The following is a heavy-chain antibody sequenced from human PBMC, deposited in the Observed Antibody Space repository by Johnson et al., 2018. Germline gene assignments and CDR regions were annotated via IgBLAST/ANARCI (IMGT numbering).Heavy chain of an antibody. CDR1: GFTVSSNY. Sequence: VQLVESGGGLIQPGGSLRLSCAASGFTVSSNYMSWVRQAPGKGLEWVGRIKSETDGGTTDYAAPVKGRFTISRDDSKNTLYLQMNSLKTEDTAVYYCTTRKGHWGQGTLVTVSS. CDR2: IKSETDGGTT. V-gene: IGHV3-15*01. J-gene: IGHJ1*01. CDR3: TTRKGH.